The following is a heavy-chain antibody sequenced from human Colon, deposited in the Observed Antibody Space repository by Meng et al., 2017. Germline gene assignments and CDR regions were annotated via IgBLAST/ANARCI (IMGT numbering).Heavy chain of an antibody. D-gene: IGHD3-22*01. J-gene: IGHJ4*02. CDR2: ISKSGSSI. Sequence: QVELGGSGGGLVKPGRSLRLSCAASGFTFSDDYMTWIRQAPGKGLEWISYISKSGSSIHYADSVKGRFTISRDNAKKSLYLQMNSLRAEDTAVYYCATTGSRSSGSWGQGTLVTASS. CDR1: GFTFSDDY. CDR3: ATTGSRSSGS. V-gene: IGHV3-11*01.